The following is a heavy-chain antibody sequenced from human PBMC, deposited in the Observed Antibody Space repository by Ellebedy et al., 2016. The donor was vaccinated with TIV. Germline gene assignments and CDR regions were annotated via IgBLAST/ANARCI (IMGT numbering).Heavy chain of an antibody. CDR2: IYYSGST. Sequence: SETLSLXXTVSGDSVTSGSYYWSWIRQHPGKGLEWIGYIYYSGSTYYNPSLKSRVTISVDTSKNQFSLKLSSVTAADTAVYYCARGGYCSSTSCRLNWFDPWGQGTLVTVSS. J-gene: IGHJ5*02. CDR3: ARGGYCSSTSCRLNWFDP. V-gene: IGHV4-31*03. CDR1: GDSVTSGSYY. D-gene: IGHD2-2*01.